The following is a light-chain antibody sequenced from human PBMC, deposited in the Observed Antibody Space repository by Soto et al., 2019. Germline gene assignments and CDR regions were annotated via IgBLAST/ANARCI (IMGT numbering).Light chain of an antibody. CDR1: SSNIGSNT. V-gene: IGLV1-44*01. CDR2: SNN. J-gene: IGLJ1*01. CDR3: AAWDDSLNGRV. Sequence: QSVLNQPPSASGTAGQRVTISCSGSSSNIGSNTVNWYQQLPGTAPKLLIYSNNQRPSGVPDRFSGSKSGTSASLAISGLQSEDEADYYCAAWDDSLNGRVFGTGTKVTVL.